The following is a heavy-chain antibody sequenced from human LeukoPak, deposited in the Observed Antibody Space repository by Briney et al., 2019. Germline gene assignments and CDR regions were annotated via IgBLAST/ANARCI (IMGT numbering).Heavy chain of an antibody. Sequence: PSETLSLTCTVSGGSISSSSYYWGWTRQPPGKGLEWIGSIYYSGSTCYNPSLKGRVTISVDTSKNQFSLKLSSVTAADTAVYYCARGYYDSSGYYFDYWGQGTLVTVSS. D-gene: IGHD3-22*01. CDR3: ARGYYDSSGYYFDY. J-gene: IGHJ4*02. CDR1: GGSISSSSYY. V-gene: IGHV4-39*01. CDR2: IYYSGST.